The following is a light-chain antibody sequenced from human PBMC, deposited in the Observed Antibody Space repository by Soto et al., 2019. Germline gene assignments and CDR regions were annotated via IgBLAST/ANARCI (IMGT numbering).Light chain of an antibody. V-gene: IGLV2-14*03. Sequence: QSVLTQPGSVSGSPGQSITISCTGTVXDVGGYDSVSWYQQHPGRAPKLIIYGVNNRPSGVSNRFSASKSADTASLTISGLQAEDEANYYCCSYTTSTTYVFGTGTKVNLL. CDR3: CSYTTSTTYV. J-gene: IGLJ1*01. CDR2: GVN. CDR1: VXDVGGYDS.